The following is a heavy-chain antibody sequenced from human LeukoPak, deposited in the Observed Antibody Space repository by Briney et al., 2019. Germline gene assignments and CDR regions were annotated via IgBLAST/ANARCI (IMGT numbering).Heavy chain of an antibody. Sequence: SETLSLTCTVSGGSISSYYWSWIRQPAGKGLEWIGRIYSSGSTNYNPSLKSRVTMSVDTSKNQFSLKLSSVTAADTAVYCCARDPSPGLLDYWGQGTLVSVSS. V-gene: IGHV4-4*07. D-gene: IGHD6-6*01. CDR3: ARDPSPGLLDY. CDR2: IYSSGST. J-gene: IGHJ4*02. CDR1: GGSISSYY.